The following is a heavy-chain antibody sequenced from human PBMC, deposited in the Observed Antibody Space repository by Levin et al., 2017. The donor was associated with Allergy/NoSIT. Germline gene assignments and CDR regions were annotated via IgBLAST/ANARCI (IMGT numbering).Heavy chain of an antibody. CDR2: INTDGSYT. Sequence: LAGGSLRLSCAASGFTFTTYWMYWVRQAPGKGLVWVSGINTDGSYTSYADSVKGRFTISRDNAKNTVYLQMNSLRGEDTAVYYCARDLVETGMDLDHWGQGTLVTVSS. D-gene: IGHD5-18*01. J-gene: IGHJ4*02. V-gene: IGHV3-74*01. CDR3: ARDLVETGMDLDH. CDR1: GFTFTTYW.